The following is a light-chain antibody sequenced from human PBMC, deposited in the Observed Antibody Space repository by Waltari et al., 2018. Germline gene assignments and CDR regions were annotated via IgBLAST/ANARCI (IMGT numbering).Light chain of an antibody. V-gene: IGLV10-54*04. CDR1: IKNVGNQG. J-gene: IGLJ3*02. Sequence: QAGLTQPPSVSKGLGQTATLTCTGNIKNVGNQGAAWLQQHQGHPPKLPSYRTDDRPSGISERFAAFRSGNTASLMISGLQREDEGDYYCLAWDSSLTVWMFGGGTKLTVL. CDR3: LAWDSSLTVWM. CDR2: RTD.